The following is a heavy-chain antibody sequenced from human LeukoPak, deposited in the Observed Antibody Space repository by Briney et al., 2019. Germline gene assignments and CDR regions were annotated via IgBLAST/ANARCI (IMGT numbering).Heavy chain of an antibody. D-gene: IGHD3-9*01. J-gene: IGHJ6*04. CDR2: ISGSGGST. CDR3: ARAPRYYDILTGSYYYYGMDV. CDR1: GFTFSSYA. Sequence: GGSLRLSCAASGFTFSSYAMSWVRQAPGKGLEWVSAISGSGGSTYYADSVKGRFTISRDNSKNTLYLQMNSLRAEDTAVYYCARAPRYYDILTGSYYYYGMDVWGKGTTVTVPS. V-gene: IGHV3-23*01.